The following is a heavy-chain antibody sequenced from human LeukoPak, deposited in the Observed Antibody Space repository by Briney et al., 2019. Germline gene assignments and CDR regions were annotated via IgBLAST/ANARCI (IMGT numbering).Heavy chain of an antibody. CDR3: AKDLWACSSTSCYTMVGSDTAFDI. CDR1: GFTFSSYA. CDR2: ISWNSGSI. V-gene: IGHV3-9*01. J-gene: IGHJ3*02. D-gene: IGHD2-2*02. Sequence: PGGSLRLSCAASGFTFSSYAMHWVRQAPGKGLEWVSGISWNSGSIGYADSVKGRFTISRDNAKNSLYLQMNSLRAEDTALYYCAKDLWACSSTSCYTMVGSDTAFDIWGQGTMVTVSS.